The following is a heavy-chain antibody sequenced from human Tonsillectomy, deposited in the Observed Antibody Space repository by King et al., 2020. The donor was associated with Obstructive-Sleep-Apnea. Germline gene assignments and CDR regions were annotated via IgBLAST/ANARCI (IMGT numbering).Heavy chain of an antibody. CDR3: AKDFSYQLHPVRGVIGGAFDI. Sequence: VQLVESGGVVVQPGGSLRLSCAASGFTFDDYAMHWVRQAPGKGLEWVSLISWDGGSTYYADSVKGRFTISRDNSKNSLYLQMNSLRAEDTALYYCAKDFSYQLHPVRGVIGGAFDIWGQGTMVTVSS. J-gene: IGHJ3*02. CDR1: GFTFDDYA. CDR2: ISWDGGST. V-gene: IGHV3-43D*03. D-gene: IGHD3-10*01.